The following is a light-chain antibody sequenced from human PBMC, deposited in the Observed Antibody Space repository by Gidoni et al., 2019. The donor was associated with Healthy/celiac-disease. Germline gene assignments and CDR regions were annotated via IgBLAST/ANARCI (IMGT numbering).Light chain of an antibody. CDR1: QSVSSSY. V-gene: IGKV3-20*01. Sequence: EIVLTQSPGTLSLSPGERATLSCRASQSVSSSYLAWYQQKPGQAPRLLIYGASSRATGTPDRFSGSGSGTDFTLTISRLEPEDFAVYYCQQYGSSPPWTFXQXTKVEIK. CDR2: GAS. J-gene: IGKJ1*01. CDR3: QQYGSSPPWT.